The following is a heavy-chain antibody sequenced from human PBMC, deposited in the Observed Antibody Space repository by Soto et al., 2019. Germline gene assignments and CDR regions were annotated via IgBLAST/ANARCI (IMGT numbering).Heavy chain of an antibody. D-gene: IGHD3-22*01. V-gene: IGHV3-11*06. Sequence: QVQLVESGGGLVKPGGSLRLSCAASGFTFSDYYMSWIRQAPGKGLEWVSYISSSSSYTNYADSVKGRFTISRDNARNSLYLHMNSLRAEDTAVYYCARVAQLYYYDSSGYSHFDYWGQGTLVTVSS. CDR2: ISSSSSYT. CDR3: ARVAQLYYYDSSGYSHFDY. CDR1: GFTFSDYY. J-gene: IGHJ4*02.